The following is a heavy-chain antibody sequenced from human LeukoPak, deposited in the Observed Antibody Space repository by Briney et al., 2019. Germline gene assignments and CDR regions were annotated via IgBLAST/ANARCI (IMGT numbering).Heavy chain of an antibody. Sequence: GGSLRLSCAASGFTFSSYWMSWVRQAPGKGLEWVANIKQDGSEKYYVDSVKGRFTISRDNAKNSLYLQMNSLRAEDTAVYYCARPLYSSGWYEGAPFDPWGQGTLVTVSS. CDR3: ARPLYSSGWYEGAPFDP. CDR1: GFTFSSYW. V-gene: IGHV3-7*01. D-gene: IGHD6-19*01. CDR2: IKQDGSEK. J-gene: IGHJ5*02.